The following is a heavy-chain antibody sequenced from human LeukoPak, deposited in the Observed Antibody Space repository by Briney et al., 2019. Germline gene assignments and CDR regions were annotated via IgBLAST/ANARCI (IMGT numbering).Heavy chain of an antibody. CDR3: ARGVGNYRYYFDS. Sequence: GGSLRLSCAASGFTFSSYWMHWVRQAPGKGLLWVSRINTDGSSTYYADSVKGRFTISRDNAKNSLYLQMNSLRAEDTAVYYCARGVGNYRYYFDSWGQGTLVTVSS. CDR1: GFTFSSYW. D-gene: IGHD3-22*01. V-gene: IGHV3-74*01. CDR2: INTDGSST. J-gene: IGHJ4*02.